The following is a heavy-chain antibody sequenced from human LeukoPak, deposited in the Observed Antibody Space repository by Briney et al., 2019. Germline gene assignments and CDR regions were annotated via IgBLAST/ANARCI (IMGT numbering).Heavy chain of an antibody. CDR3: ARRSGRRYEY. V-gene: IGHV3-48*03. Sequence: GGSLRLSCAASGFTFRSYEMNWVRHAPGRGLEWVSHISGGGESTVYPDAVKGRFTISRDNAKNSLYLQMNSLRVEDTGVYYCARRSGRRYEYWGQGVLVTDSP. D-gene: IGHD5-24*01. J-gene: IGHJ4*02. CDR1: GFTFRSYE. CDR2: ISGGGEST.